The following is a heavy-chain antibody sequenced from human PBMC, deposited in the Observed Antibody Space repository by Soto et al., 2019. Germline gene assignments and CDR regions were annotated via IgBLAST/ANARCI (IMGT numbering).Heavy chain of an antibody. Sequence: EVQLVESGGGLVQPGGSLRLSCAASGFTFSSYWMHWVRQAPGKGLVWVSRMYTDGSSTNYADSVQGRCTISRDNAKNTLYLQINSLRAEDTAVYYCARLSGTWRAFDIWGQGTRVTVSS. J-gene: IGHJ3*02. V-gene: IGHV3-74*01. CDR1: GFTFSSYW. CDR2: MYTDGSST. CDR3: ARLSGTWRAFDI. D-gene: IGHD1-7*01.